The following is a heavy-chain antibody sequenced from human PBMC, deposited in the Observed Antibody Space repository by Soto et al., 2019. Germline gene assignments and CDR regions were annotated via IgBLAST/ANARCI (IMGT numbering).Heavy chain of an antibody. CDR1: GGSISSSNYY. CDR3: ARPTRSFDY. V-gene: IGHV4-39*01. J-gene: IGHJ4*02. CDR2: IYYSGST. Sequence: QLQLQESGPGLVKPSETLSLTCTVSGGSISSSNYYWGWSRQPPGKGLEWIGNIYYSGSTYYNPSLKSRITISVDTSKNQFSLKLSSVTAADTAVYYCARPTRSFDYWGQGTLVTVSS.